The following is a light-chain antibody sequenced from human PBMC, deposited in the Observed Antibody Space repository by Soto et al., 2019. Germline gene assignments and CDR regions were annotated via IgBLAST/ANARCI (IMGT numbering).Light chain of an antibody. CDR3: QTWGTGIAV. V-gene: IGLV4-69*01. Sequence: QSVLTQSPSASASLGASVKLTAPLRGGHRSYAIAWHQQQPEKGPRYLMKLNSDGSHSKGDGIPDRFSGSSSGAERYLTISSLQSEDEADYYCQTWGTGIAVFGGGTQLTVL. J-gene: IGLJ7*01. CDR1: GGHRSYA. CDR2: LNSDGSH.